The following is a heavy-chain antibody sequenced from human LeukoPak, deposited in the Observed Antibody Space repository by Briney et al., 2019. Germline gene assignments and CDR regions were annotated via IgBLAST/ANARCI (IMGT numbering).Heavy chain of an antibody. V-gene: IGHV3-20*01. CDR2: INWNGGST. D-gene: IGHD1-26*01. J-gene: IGHJ6*02. Sequence: TGGSLRLSCAASGFTFDDYGMSWVRQAPGKGLEWVSGINWNGGSTGYADSVKGRFTISRDNAENSLCLQMNSLRAEDTALYHCARAPVSGSYYVQYYYYGMDVWGQGTTVTVSS. CDR3: ARAPVSGSYYVQYYYYGMDV. CDR1: GFTFDDYG.